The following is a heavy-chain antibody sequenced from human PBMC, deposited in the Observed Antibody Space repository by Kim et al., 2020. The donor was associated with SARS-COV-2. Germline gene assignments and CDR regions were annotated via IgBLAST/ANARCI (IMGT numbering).Heavy chain of an antibody. Sequence: SVKVSCKASGGGFGTYAISWVRQAPGQGLEWMGGNMPTSGTANYAQKFQGRVTITADESTSTANMELSSLRSEDTAVYYCARDGGGLSRWGQGTLVTVSS. CDR3: ARDGGGLSR. CDR1: GGGFGTYA. CDR2: NMPTSGTA. D-gene: IGHD3-16*01. V-gene: IGHV1-69*13. J-gene: IGHJ4*02.